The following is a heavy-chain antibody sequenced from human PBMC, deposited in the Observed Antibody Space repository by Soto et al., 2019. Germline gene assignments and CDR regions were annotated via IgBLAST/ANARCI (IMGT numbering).Heavy chain of an antibody. CDR3: ARSSGGSGKLWNYYGMDV. J-gene: IGHJ6*02. V-gene: IGHV3-21*06. Sequence: GGSLRLSCAASGFTFRSCSINWVRQAPGKGMEWVSSISSGSSYIYYADSVKGRFTISRDNAKNSLYLQMNSLRAEDTAVYYCARSSGGSGKLWNYYGMDVWGQGT. CDR2: ISSGSSYI. D-gene: IGHD3-10*01. CDR1: GFTFRSCS.